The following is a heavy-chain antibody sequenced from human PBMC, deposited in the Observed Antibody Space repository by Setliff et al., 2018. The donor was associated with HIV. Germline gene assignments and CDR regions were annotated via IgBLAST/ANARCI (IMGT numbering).Heavy chain of an antibody. CDR3: AITHDYGEMGSLYYFDY. CDR2: ISAYNGNT. D-gene: IGHD4-17*01. CDR1: GYTFTSYG. Sequence: ASVKVSCKASGYTFTSYGISWVRQAPGQGLEWMGWISAYNGNTNYAQKLQGRVTMTTDTSTSTAYMELRSLRSDDTAVYYCAITHDYGEMGSLYYFDYWGQGTLVTVPQ. V-gene: IGHV1-18*01. J-gene: IGHJ4*02.